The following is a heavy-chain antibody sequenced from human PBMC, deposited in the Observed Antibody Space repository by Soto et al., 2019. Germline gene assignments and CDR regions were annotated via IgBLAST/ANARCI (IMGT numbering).Heavy chain of an antibody. J-gene: IGHJ6*02. CDR3: SRDMAVAATRGMDV. CDR2: IKSKIDGGTT. D-gene: IGHD6-19*01. V-gene: IGHV3-15*07. Sequence: PGGSLRLSCAASRFIFSNAWMNWVRQAPGKGLEWVGRIKSKIDGGTTDYAAPVKGRVTISRDDSKNTLYLQLNSLKTEDTAVYYCSRDMAVAATRGMDVWGQGTTVTVSS. CDR1: RFIFSNAW.